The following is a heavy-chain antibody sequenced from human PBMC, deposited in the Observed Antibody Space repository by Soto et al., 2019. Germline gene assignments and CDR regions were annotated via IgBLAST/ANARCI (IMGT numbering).Heavy chain of an antibody. CDR2: IYSGGST. J-gene: IGHJ6*03. V-gene: IGHV3-66*01. D-gene: IGHD3-9*01. CDR3: ARDYFEEATKHWDYYYMDV. Sequence: GGSLRLSCAASGFTVSSNYMSWVRQAPGKGLEWVSVIYSGGSTYYADSVKGRFTISRDNSKNTLYLQMNSLRAEDTAVYYCARDYFEEATKHWDYYYMDVWGKGTTVTVS. CDR1: GFTVSSNY.